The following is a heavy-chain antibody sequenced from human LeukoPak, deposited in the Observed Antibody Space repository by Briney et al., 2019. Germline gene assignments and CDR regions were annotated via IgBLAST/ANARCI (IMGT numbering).Heavy chain of an antibody. CDR2: FYDSGGT. CDR1: GGSISSYY. J-gene: IGHJ4*02. CDR3: ARGAAYYAIWRGYAGYSDY. D-gene: IGHD3-3*01. V-gene: IGHV4-59*12. Sequence: SETLSLTCTVSGGSISSYYWSWIRQPPGKGLEWIGYFYDSGGTNYNPSLRRRVTISLDRSKRKFSLNLTSVTAADTALYSSARGAAYYAIWRGYAGYSDYWGQGISVTVSS.